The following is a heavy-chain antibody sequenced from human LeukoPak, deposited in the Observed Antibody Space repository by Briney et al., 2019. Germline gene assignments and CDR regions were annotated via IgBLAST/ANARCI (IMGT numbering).Heavy chain of an antibody. Sequence: GGSLRLSCAASGFNFDYYTMHWIRQAAGKGLDWVSGVTWNSGSIGYAASVRGRFTISRDNAKNSLYLEMNSLRAEDAALYYCAKEDHFDSWGQGTLVTVSS. V-gene: IGHV3-9*01. CDR3: AKEDHFDS. CDR1: GFNFDYYT. J-gene: IGHJ4*02. CDR2: VTWNSGSI.